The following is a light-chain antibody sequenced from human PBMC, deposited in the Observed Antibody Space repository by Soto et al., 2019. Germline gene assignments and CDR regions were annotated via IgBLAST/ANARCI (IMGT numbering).Light chain of an antibody. J-gene: IGKJ1*01. Sequence: DIQMTQSPSTLSASVGDRVTITCRASQSISSWLAWYQQKPGQTPRLLIYGASDRATGIPDRFSGSGSGTEFTLTISSLQPEDFATYYCLQHNSYPWTFGQGTKVDIK. V-gene: IGKV1-5*01. CDR1: QSISSW. CDR3: LQHNSYPWT. CDR2: GAS.